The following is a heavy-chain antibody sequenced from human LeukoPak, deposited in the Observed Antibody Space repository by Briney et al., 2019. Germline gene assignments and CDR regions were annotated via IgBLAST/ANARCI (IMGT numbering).Heavy chain of an antibody. D-gene: IGHD5-18*01. CDR2: INHSGST. CDR1: GGSFSGYY. V-gene: IGHV4-34*01. Sequence: PSETLSLTCAVYGGSFSGYYWSWIRQPPGKGLEWIGEINHSGSTNYNPSLKSRVTISVATSKNRFSLKLSSVTAADTAVYYCARLRGGTALIWGQGTMVTVSS. CDR3: ARLRGGTALI. J-gene: IGHJ3*02.